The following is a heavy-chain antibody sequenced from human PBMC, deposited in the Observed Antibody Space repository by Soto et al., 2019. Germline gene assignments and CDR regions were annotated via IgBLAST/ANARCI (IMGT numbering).Heavy chain of an antibody. V-gene: IGHV3-30*18. CDR3: AQWLNYSDSSGYYP. Sequence: QMQLVESGGGVVQPGRSLRLSCAASGFTFSTHGMHWVRQAPGKGPEWVALISHDGITKYYADSVKGRFTISRDNSKNSLFLQMNSLRAEDAAVYYCAQWLNYSDSSGYYPWGQGTLVTVSS. D-gene: IGHD3-22*01. CDR1: GFTFSTHG. J-gene: IGHJ5*02. CDR2: ISHDGITK.